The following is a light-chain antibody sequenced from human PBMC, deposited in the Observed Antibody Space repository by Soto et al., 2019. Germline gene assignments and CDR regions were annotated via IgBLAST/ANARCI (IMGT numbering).Light chain of an antibody. V-gene: IGKV1-17*01. CDR2: AAS. J-gene: IGKJ3*01. Sequence: DVQMTQSPSSLSASVGDRVTITCRASQDIRSDLGWFQQKPGKAPKRLMYAASTLASGVPARFSGSRSGTEFTLKISSLQPEDFATYYCLQHNRYPFTFGPGTKVDIK. CDR3: LQHNRYPFT. CDR1: QDIRSD.